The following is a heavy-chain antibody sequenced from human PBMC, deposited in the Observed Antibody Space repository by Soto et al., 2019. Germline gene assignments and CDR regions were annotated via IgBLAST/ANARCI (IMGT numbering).Heavy chain of an antibody. CDR2: IFHSGGT. J-gene: IGHJ4*02. D-gene: IGHD4-17*01. CDR1: GGSVSSSNYQ. V-gene: IGHV4-61*01. CDR3: ARTTVTAVNLYFDS. Sequence: TLSLTCTISGGSVSSSNYQWSWIRQPPGKGLEWIGYIFHSGGTNYNPSLKSRVTISVDTSKNQCSLKLNSVTAADTAVYYCARTTVTAVNLYFDSWGQGTLVTVS.